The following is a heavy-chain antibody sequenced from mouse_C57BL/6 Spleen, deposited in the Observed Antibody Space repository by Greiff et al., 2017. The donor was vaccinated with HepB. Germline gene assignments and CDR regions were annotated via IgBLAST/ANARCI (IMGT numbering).Heavy chain of an antibody. J-gene: IGHJ2*01. Sequence: EVQGVESGGGLVKPGGSLKLSCAASGFTFSDYGMHWVRQAPEKGLEWVAYISSGSSTIYYADTVKGRFTISRDNAKNTLFLQMTSLRSEDTAMYYCARGRYGSSYYYFDYWGQGTTLTVSS. CDR3: ARGRYGSSYYYFDY. CDR2: ISSGSSTI. CDR1: GFTFSDYG. V-gene: IGHV5-17*01. D-gene: IGHD1-1*01.